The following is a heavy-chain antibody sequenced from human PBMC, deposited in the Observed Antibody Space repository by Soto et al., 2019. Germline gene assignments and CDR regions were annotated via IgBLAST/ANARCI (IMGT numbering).Heavy chain of an antibody. Sequence: GESLKISCKASGYSFTNNWISWVRQMPGKGLEWMGRIVPSESYVNYSPSFEGHVTMSVDKSISTAYLQWSSLKASDTAIYFCAGQILQYCNSWLYFNYWGQGTLVTVSS. V-gene: IGHV5-10-1*01. J-gene: IGHJ4*02. D-gene: IGHD2-2*01. CDR3: AGQILQYCNSWLYFNY. CDR1: GYSFTNNW. CDR2: IVPSESYV.